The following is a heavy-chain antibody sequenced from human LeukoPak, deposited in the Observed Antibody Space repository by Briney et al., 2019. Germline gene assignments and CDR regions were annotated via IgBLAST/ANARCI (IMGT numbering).Heavy chain of an antibody. J-gene: IGHJ3*02. V-gene: IGHV5-51*01. CDR2: IYPGDSDT. CDR3: ARHLGWCNNTSGCDDESDAFDI. Sequence: GESLKISCKDSGYSFTNYWIGWVRQMPGKGLKWMGIIYPGDSDTRYSPSFQGRVTISVDKSISTAFLQWSSLKASDTAVYYCARHLGWCNNTSGCDDESDAFDIWGQGTMVTVSS. CDR1: GYSFTNYW. D-gene: IGHD2-2*01.